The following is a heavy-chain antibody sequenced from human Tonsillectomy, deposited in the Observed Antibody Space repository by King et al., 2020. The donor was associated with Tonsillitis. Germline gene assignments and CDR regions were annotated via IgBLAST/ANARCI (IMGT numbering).Heavy chain of an antibody. V-gene: IGHV1-2*02. J-gene: IGHJ6*02. CDR1: EYTFPDYY. CDR2: INPKSGGT. D-gene: IGHD2-15*01. CDR3: AGASTTYCSGGSCLYYYYGLDV. Sequence: VQLVESGAEVKKPGASVKVSCKASEYTFPDYYMHWVRQAPGQGLEWMGWINPKSGGTNYAQKFQGRVTLSRDTSISTAYMELSGLISDAPAVYYYAGASTTYCSGGSCLYYYYGLDVWGQGTTVTVSS.